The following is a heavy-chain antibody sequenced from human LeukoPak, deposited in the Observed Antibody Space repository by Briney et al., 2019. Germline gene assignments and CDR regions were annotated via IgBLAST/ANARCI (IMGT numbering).Heavy chain of an antibody. CDR2: ISYDGSNK. Sequence: SGGSLRLSCAASGFTFSSYGMHWVRQAPGKGLEWVAVISYDGSNKYYADSVKGRFTISRDNSKNTLYLQMNSLRAEDTAVYYCAEEGSGAAAGTGAGDFDYWGQGTLVTVSS. J-gene: IGHJ4*02. CDR3: AEEGSGAAAGTGAGDFDY. V-gene: IGHV3-30*18. D-gene: IGHD6-13*01. CDR1: GFTFSSYG.